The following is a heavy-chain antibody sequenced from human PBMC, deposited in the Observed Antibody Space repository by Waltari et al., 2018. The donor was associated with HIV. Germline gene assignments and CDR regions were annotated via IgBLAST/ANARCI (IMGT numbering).Heavy chain of an antibody. CDR2: INIDGSRI. CDR3: SRDTFGEYDY. J-gene: IGHJ4*02. V-gene: IGHV3-74*01. Sequence: EVPLVQSGGGLIKPGGSLRLSCAASGFSVSSYWMHWVRQTPGKGLVWVSRINIDGSRIDYADSVRGRFTIARDSAKNTLSLQMNSLTEEDTAVYYCSRDTFGEYDYWGQGTLVTVSS. D-gene: IGHD3-10*01. CDR1: GFSVSSYW.